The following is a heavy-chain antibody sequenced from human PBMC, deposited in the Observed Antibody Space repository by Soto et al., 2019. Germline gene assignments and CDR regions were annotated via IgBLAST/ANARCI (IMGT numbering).Heavy chain of an antibody. Sequence: SETLSLTCAVYGGSFSGYYWSWIRQPPGKGLEWIGEINHSGSTNYNPSLKSRVTISVDTSKNQFSLKLSSVTAADTAVYYCASYGDYVVDYYGMDVWGQGTTVTVSS. D-gene: IGHD4-17*01. CDR2: INHSGST. CDR1: GGSFSGYY. V-gene: IGHV4-34*01. J-gene: IGHJ6*02. CDR3: ASYGDYVVDYYGMDV.